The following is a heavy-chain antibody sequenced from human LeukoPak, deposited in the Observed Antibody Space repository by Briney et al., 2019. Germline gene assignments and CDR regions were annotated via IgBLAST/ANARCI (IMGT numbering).Heavy chain of an antibody. CDR3: ARGPSRDSSGYFDW. Sequence: GGSLRLSCAASAFTFSDYYMSWVRQAPGKGLEWVSYISASGSTIYYADSVRGRFVISRDDGKNSLYLQMNNLRGEDTAGYYCARGPSRDSSGYFDWWGQGTLVTVSS. CDR1: AFTFSDYY. J-gene: IGHJ4*02. D-gene: IGHD3-22*01. CDR2: ISASGSTI. V-gene: IGHV3-11*04.